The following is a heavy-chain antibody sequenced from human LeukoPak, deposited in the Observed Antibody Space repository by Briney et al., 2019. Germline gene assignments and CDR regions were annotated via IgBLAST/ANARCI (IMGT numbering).Heavy chain of an antibody. V-gene: IGHV3-21*01. J-gene: IGHJ6*03. CDR2: ISSSSSYI. D-gene: IGHD6-13*01. CDR3: ARDMAAAGLVLGYMDV. Sequence: GGSLRLSCAASGLTFSSYAMSWVRQAPGKGLEWVSSISSSSSYIYYADSVKGRFTISRDNAKNSLYLQMNSLRAEDTAVYYCARDMAAAGLVLGYMDVWGKGTTVTVSS. CDR1: GLTFSSYA.